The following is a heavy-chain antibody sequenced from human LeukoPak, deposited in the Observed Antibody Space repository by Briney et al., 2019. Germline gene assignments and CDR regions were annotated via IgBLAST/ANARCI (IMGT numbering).Heavy chain of an antibody. CDR2: INPNSGGT. V-gene: IGHV1-2*02. CDR3: ARDPYSSSYWFDP. J-gene: IGHJ5*02. Sequence: ALVKVSCKASGYTFTGYYMHWVRQAPGQGLEWMGWINPNSGGTNYAQKFQGRVTMTRDTSISTAYMELSRLRSDDTAVYYCARDPYSSSYWFDPWGQGTLVTVSS. CDR1: GYTFTGYY. D-gene: IGHD6-6*01.